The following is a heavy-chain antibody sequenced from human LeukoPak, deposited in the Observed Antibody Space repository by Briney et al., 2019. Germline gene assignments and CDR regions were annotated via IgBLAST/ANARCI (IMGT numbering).Heavy chain of an antibody. Sequence: GGSLRLSCAASGFTYDDYAMNWVRQTPGKGLEWVPLISGDGSKTYYADSVKGRFTTSRDNSKNSLYLQMNSLRTEDTAFYYCTKDIGERGYSVHWGQGTLVTVSS. J-gene: IGHJ4*02. CDR2: ISGDGSKT. CDR3: TKDIGERGYSVH. CDR1: GFTYDDYA. D-gene: IGHD5/OR15-5a*01. V-gene: IGHV3-43*02.